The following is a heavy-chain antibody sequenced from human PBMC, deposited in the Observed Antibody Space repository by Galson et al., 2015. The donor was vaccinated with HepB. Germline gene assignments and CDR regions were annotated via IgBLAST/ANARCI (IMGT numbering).Heavy chain of an antibody. CDR3: ASSSRLGYCSSTICRDDERDLDY. J-gene: IGHJ4*02. CDR2: IIPILGIA. D-gene: IGHD2-2*01. Sequence: SVKVSCKASGGTFSSYTISWVRQAPGQGLEWMGRIIPILGIANYAQKFQGRVTITADKSTSTAYMELSSLRSEDTAVYYCASSSRLGYCSSTICRDDERDLDYWGQGTLVTVSS. CDR1: GGTFSSYT. V-gene: IGHV1-69*02.